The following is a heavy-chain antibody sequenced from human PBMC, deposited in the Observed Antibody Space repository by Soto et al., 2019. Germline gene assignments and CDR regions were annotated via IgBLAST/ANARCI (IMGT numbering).Heavy chain of an antibody. CDR1: GFTFSSYA. V-gene: IGHV3-30-3*01. CDR3: ARESHFEEYGMDV. J-gene: IGHJ6*02. Sequence: GGSLRLSCAASGFTFSSYAMHWVRQAPGKGLEWVAVISYDGSNKYYADSVKGRFTISRDNSKNTLYLQMNSLRAEDTAVYYCARESHFEEYGMDVWGQGTTVTVSS. D-gene: IGHD3-3*02. CDR2: ISYDGSNK.